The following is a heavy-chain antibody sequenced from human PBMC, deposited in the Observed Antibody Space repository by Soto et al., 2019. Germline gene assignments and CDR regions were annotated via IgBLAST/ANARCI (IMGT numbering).Heavy chain of an antibody. CDR2: INPGDSDI. Sequence: GESLKISCKGSGYSFTTYWIAWVRQMPGKGLELMGIINPGDSDIRYSPSFQGQVTISVDRSISTAYLQWSSLKASDTAIYYCARHEQYYYQYYGMDVWGEGTTVTVSS. V-gene: IGHV5-51*01. CDR3: ARHEQYYYQYYGMDV. CDR1: GYSFTTYW. J-gene: IGHJ6*04.